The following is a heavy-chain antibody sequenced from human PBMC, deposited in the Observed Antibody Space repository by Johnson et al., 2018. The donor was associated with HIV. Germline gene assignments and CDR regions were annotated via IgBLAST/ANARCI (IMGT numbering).Heavy chain of an antibody. CDR1: GFIFSNHD. J-gene: IGHJ3*02. V-gene: IGHV3-30*18. Sequence: QVQLVESGGGVVQPGRSLRLSCTASGFIFSNHDIDWVRQAPGKGLEWVGHISYDGNNKYYGDSVKGRFTISRDNSNNTLDLQMNNLRTEDSGVYYCAKSYCPGCDGFDIWGQGTMVTVSS. CDR3: AKSYCPGCDGFDI. D-gene: IGHD2-21*01. CDR2: ISYDGNNK.